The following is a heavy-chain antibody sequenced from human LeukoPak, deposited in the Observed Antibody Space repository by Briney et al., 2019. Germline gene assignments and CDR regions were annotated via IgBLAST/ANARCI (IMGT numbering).Heavy chain of an antibody. CDR3: ARDGCSTTNCYVQNWFDP. CDR2: ISAYNSNT. CDR1: GYTFTSYA. Sequence: ASVKVSCKASGYTFTSYAISWVRQAPGQGLEWMGWISAYNSNTNYAQKLQGRVTMTTDTSTSTAYMELRSLRSDDTAVCFCARDGCSTTNCYVQNWFDPWGQGTLVTVSS. V-gene: IGHV1-18*01. D-gene: IGHD2-2*01. J-gene: IGHJ5*02.